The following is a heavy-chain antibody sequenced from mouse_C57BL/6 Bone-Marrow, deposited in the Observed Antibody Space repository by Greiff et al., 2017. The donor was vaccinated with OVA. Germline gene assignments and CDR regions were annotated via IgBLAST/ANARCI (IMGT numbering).Heavy chain of an antibody. CDR2: IDPSDSST. V-gene: IGHV1-69*01. CDR1: GYTFTSYW. D-gene: IGHD2-12*01. CDR3: ASTKRTTRYAMDY. Sequence: QVQLQQPGAELVMPGASVKLSCKASGYTFTSYWMHWVKQRPGQGLEWIGEIDPSDSSTNYNQKFKGKSTLTVDKSSSTAYMQLSSLTSEDSAVYYCASTKRTTRYAMDYWGQGTSVTVSS. J-gene: IGHJ4*01.